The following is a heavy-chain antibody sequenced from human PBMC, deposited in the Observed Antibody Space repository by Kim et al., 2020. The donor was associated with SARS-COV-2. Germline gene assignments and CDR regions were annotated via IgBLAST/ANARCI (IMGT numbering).Heavy chain of an antibody. CDR2: IRSKADGGTA. CDR1: GFTFTKVW. Sequence: GGSLRLSCAASGFTFTKVWLSWVRQAPGKGLEWVGRIRSKADGGTADYAAPVKGRFTISRDDSKNTLYLQMNGLRAEDTAFYYCTTDYERIGGLCDGETCYPASLWGQGTLVTVSS. J-gene: IGHJ4*02. CDR3: TTDYERIGGLCDGETCYPASL. D-gene: IGHD2-21*01. V-gene: IGHV3-15*01.